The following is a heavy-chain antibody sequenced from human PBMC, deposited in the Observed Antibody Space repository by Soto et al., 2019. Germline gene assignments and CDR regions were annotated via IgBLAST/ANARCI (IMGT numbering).Heavy chain of an antibody. Sequence: PGWSLRLSCAASRFTFSNYSMNWVRQAPGKGLEWVSSISSTSSHTYYADSVKGRFTISRDNAKSSLYLQMDSLRADDTAVYYCARGGYGPSGYNWGQGTLVTVSS. CDR2: ISSTSSHT. CDR3: ARGGYGPSGYN. V-gene: IGHV3-21*01. J-gene: IGHJ4*02. D-gene: IGHD3-22*01. CDR1: RFTFSNYS.